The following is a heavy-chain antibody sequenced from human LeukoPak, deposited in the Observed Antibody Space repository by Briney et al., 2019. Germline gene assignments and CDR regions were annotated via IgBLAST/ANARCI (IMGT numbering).Heavy chain of an antibody. CDR2: IRYDGNDK. CDR1: GFTFSYYG. Sequence: GGSLRLSCAASGFTFSYYGMHWVRQAPGKGLEWVAFIRYDGNDKFYAESVKGRFTISKDTSRNTLYLQMNSLRLEDTAVYYCASKVVAHFDYWGQGTLVTVSS. J-gene: IGHJ4*02. D-gene: IGHD6-19*01. V-gene: IGHV3-30*02. CDR3: ASKVVAHFDY.